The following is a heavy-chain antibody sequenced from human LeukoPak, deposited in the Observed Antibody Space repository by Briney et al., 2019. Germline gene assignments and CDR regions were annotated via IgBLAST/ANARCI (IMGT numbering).Heavy chain of an antibody. J-gene: IGHJ5*02. CDR3: ARGNAGYCSSTSCYIGVWFDP. V-gene: IGHV1-2*02. D-gene: IGHD2-2*02. Sequence: ASVKVSCKASGYTFTGYYIHWVRQAPGQGLEWMGWINPDSGGTNYAQKFQGRVTMTRNTSISTAYMELSSLRSEDTAVYYCARGNAGYCSSTSCYIGVWFDPWGQGTLVTVSS. CDR2: INPDSGGT. CDR1: GYTFTGYY.